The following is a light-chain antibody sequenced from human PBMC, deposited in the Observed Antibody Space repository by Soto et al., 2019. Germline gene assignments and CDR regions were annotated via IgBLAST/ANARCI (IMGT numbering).Light chain of an antibody. CDR3: QQYGSSGT. CDR2: GAS. Sequence: IVMTQSPGTLSLSPGERATLSCRASQSVSNNYLAWYQQKPGQAPRLLIYGASNRATGIPDRFSGSGSGTDFTLTISRLEPDVFAVYYCQQYGSSGTFGQGTKVDIK. CDR1: QSVSNNY. V-gene: IGKV3-20*01. J-gene: IGKJ1*01.